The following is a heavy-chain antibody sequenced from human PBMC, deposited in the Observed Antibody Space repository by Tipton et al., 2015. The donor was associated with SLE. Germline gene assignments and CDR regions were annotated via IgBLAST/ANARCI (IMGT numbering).Heavy chain of an antibody. V-gene: IGHV4-34*01. CDR2: INHSGSA. Sequence: TLSLTCAMYGGSFSGYYWNWIRQPPGKGLEWIGEINHSGSATYNPSLKSRVTISLDTSKNQFSLKLSSVAAADTAVYYCARGGYNFWSGPGNYWGQGTLVTVSS. CDR1: GGSFSGYY. CDR3: ARGGYNFWSGPGNY. J-gene: IGHJ4*02. D-gene: IGHD3-3*01.